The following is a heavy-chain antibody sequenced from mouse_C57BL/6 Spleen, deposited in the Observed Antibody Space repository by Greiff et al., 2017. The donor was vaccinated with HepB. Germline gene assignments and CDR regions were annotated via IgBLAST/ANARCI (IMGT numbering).Heavy chain of an antibody. J-gene: IGHJ1*03. D-gene: IGHD2-5*01. CDR3: AKDGYYSNSDWYFDV. V-gene: IGHV1-4*01. CDR1: GYTFTSYT. CDR2: INPSSGYT. Sequence: VQLQESGAELARPGASVKMSCKASGYTFTSYTMHWVKQRPGQGLEWIGYINPSSGYTKYNQKFKDKATLTADKSSSTAYMQLSSLTSEDSAVYYCAKDGYYSNSDWYFDVWGTGTTVTVSS.